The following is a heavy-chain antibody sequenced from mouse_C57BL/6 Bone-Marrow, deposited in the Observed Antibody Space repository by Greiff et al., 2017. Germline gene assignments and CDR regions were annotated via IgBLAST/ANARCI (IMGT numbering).Heavy chain of an antibody. CDR2: IHPNSGST. Sequence: QVQLQQPGAELVKPGASVKLSCKASGYTFTSYWMHWVKQRPGQGLEWIGMIHPNSGSTNYNEKFKSKATLTVDKSSSTAYMQLSSLTSEDSAVYYCARAPPYYGSSYFDYWGQGTTLTVSS. D-gene: IGHD1-1*01. CDR1: GYTFTSYW. J-gene: IGHJ2*01. V-gene: IGHV1-64*01. CDR3: ARAPPYYGSSYFDY.